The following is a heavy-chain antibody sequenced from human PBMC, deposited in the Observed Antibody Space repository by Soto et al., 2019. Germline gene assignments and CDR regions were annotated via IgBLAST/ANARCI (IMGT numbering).Heavy chain of an antibody. Sequence: QVQLVQSGAEVRKPGASVKVSCKASGYNFTSNHIHWVRQAPGQGLEWMGIINPRGGDTNYAQTFHDIITMTRDTSTSTVYMQLSSLRSEDTAVYYCARDLLYYAETHTWLDPWGQGTLVTVAS. D-gene: IGHD4-17*01. V-gene: IGHV1-46*03. CDR2: INPRGGDT. CDR3: ARDLLYYAETHTWLDP. CDR1: GYNFTSNH. J-gene: IGHJ5*02.